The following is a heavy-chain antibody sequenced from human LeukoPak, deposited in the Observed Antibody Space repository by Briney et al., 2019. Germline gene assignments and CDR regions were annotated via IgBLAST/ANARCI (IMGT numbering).Heavy chain of an antibody. J-gene: IGHJ4*02. D-gene: IGHD6-13*01. CDR1: GDSFSSYY. CDR2: IHYSGNT. Sequence: PSETLSLTCSVSGDSFSSYYWSWIRQPPGKGLEWIGYIHYSGNTNYNPSLKSRVTISADTSKNQFSLKLNSVTAADTAVYYRARHQGYASSWYADYWGQGALVTVSS. V-gene: IGHV4-59*08. CDR3: ARHQGYASSWYADY.